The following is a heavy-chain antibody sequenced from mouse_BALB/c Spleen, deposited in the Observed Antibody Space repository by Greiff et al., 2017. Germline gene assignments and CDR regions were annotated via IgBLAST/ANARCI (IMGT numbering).Heavy chain of an antibody. CDR2: ISSGGSYT. Sequence: DVQLVESGGGLVKPGGSLKLSCAASGFTFSSYAMSWVRQSPEKRLEWVAEISSGGSYTYYPDTVTGRFTISRDNAKNTLYLEMSSLRSEDTAMYYCARVYYDYDGGWYAMDYWGQGASVTVSS. J-gene: IGHJ4*01. D-gene: IGHD2-4*01. V-gene: IGHV5-9-4*01. CDR3: ARVYYDYDGGWYAMDY. CDR1: GFTFSSYA.